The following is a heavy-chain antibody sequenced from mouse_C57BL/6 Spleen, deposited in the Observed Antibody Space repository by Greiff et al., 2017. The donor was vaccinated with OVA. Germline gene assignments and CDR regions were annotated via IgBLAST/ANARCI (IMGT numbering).Heavy chain of an antibody. CDR1: GYTFTSYT. CDR2: INPSSGYT. D-gene: IGHD1-1*01. V-gene: IGHV1-4*01. Sequence: VQLQQSGAELARPGASVKMSCKASGYTFTSYTMHWVKQRPGQGLEWIGYINPSSGYTKYNQKFKDKATLTADKSSSTAYMELSSLTSEDSAVYYCARSYGSSFMYFDVWGTGTTVTVSS. CDR3: ARSYGSSFMYFDV. J-gene: IGHJ1*03.